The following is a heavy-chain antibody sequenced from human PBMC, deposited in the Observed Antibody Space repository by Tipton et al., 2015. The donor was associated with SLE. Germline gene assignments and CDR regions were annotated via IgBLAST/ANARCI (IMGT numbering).Heavy chain of an antibody. D-gene: IGHD3-22*01. CDR1: SGSISSYY. V-gene: IGHV4-59*01. CDR3: ARGGHYYYESSGFFDY. Sequence: TLSLTCTVSSGSISSYYWSWIRQPPGKGLEWIGHINSRVTIPVETSQNQFSLSLNSVTAADTAMYYCARGGHYYYESSGFFDYWGQGSLVIVSS. J-gene: IGHJ4*02.